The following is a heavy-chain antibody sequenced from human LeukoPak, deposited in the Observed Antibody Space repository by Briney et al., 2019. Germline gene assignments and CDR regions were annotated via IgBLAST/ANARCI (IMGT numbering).Heavy chain of an antibody. V-gene: IGHV3-23*01. CDR1: GFTFSSYA. CDR3: AKKYCSSTSCYFDY. J-gene: IGHJ4*02. CDR2: ISGSGGST. D-gene: IGHD2-2*01. Sequence: PGGSLRLSCAASGFTFSSYAMSWVRQAPGKGLEWVSAISGSGGSTYYADSVKGRFTISRDNSKNTLYLQMNSLRAEDAAVYYCAKKYCSSTSCYFDYWGQGTLVTVSS.